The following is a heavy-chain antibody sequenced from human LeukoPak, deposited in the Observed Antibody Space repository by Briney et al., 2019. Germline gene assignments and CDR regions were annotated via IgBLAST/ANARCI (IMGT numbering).Heavy chain of an antibody. CDR3: ARGGVAAKYYFDY. D-gene: IGHD3-10*01. J-gene: IGHJ4*02. V-gene: IGHV4-59*11. CDR1: GGSISPLY. Sequence: SETLSLTCTVSGGSISPLYWGWIRQPPGKGLEFIGYIYYSGTTNYNPSLRSRVTLSVDTSKNQFSLKLSSVTAADTAVYYCARGGVAAKYYFDYWGLGTLVTVSS. CDR2: IYYSGTT.